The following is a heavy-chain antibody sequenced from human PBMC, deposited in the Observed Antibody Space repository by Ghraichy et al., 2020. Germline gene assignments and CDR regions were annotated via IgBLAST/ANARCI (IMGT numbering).Heavy chain of an antibody. Sequence: GGSLRLSCAASGFTFSDYYMSWIRQAPGQGLEWVSYICRDCSYTDYADSVKGRFTISRDNAKNSLYLQMNSLRAEDTAVYYCARKHISSGYFDLWGRGTLVTVSS. D-gene: IGHD6-13*01. CDR3: ARKHISSGYFDL. V-gene: IGHV3-11*06. CDR1: GFTFSDYY. CDR2: ICRDCSYT. J-gene: IGHJ2*01.